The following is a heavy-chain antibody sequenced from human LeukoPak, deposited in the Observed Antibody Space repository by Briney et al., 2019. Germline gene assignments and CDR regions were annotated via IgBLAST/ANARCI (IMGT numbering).Heavy chain of an antibody. Sequence: WMGWISAHNGNTNYAQKLQGRVTMTTDTSTSTVYMELRSLRSDDTAVYYCAGAQTTLLLDYWGQGTLVTVSS. D-gene: IGHD4-11*01. V-gene: IGHV1-18*01. J-gene: IGHJ4*02. CDR3: AGAQTTLLLDY. CDR2: ISAHNGNT.